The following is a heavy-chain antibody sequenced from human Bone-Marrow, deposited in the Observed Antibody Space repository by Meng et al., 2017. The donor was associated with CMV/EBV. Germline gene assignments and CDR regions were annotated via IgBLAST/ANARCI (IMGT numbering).Heavy chain of an antibody. CDR1: GGSISSGSYY. J-gene: IGHJ4*02. D-gene: IGHD2-15*01. CDR3: ARGVGGFGFPDRFDY. CDR2: IYTSGST. Sequence: QVQLQESGPGLVKPSQTLSLTCTVSGGSISSGSYYGSWIRQPAGKGLEWIGRIYTSGSTNYNPSLKSRVTISVDTSKNQFSLKLSSVTAADTAVYYCARGVGGFGFPDRFDYWGQGTLVTVSS. V-gene: IGHV4-61*02.